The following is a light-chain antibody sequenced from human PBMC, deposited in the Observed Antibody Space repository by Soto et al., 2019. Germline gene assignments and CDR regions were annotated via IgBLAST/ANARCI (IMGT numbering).Light chain of an antibody. J-gene: IGLJ2*01. V-gene: IGLV2-14*01. CDR2: DIS. Sequence: QSALTQPASVSGSPGQSITISCTGTSSDVGGYDYVSWYQQHPGKAPKLMIYDISNRPSGVSDRFSGSKSANTASLTISGHQAEDEADYYCSSFTASNTEVFGGGTKLTVL. CDR3: SSFTASNTEV. CDR1: SSDVGGYDY.